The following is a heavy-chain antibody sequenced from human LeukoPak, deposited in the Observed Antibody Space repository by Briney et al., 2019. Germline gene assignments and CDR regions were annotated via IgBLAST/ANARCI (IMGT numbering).Heavy chain of an antibody. CDR3: ARSGDRPLYSSSSSWFDP. V-gene: IGHV4-59*08. CDR2: IYYSGST. Sequence: SETLSLTCTVSGGSISSYYWSWIRQPPGKGLEWIGYIYYSGSTNYNPSLKSRVTISVDTSKNQFSLKLSSVTAADTAVYYCARSGDRPLYSSSSSWFDPWGQGTLVTVSS. D-gene: IGHD6-6*01. J-gene: IGHJ5*02. CDR1: GGSISSYY.